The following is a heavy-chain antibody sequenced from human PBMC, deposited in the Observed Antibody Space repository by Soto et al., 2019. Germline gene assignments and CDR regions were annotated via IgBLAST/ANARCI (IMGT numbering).Heavy chain of an antibody. CDR2: IYYSGST. CDR1: GGSISSGGYY. D-gene: IGHD3-3*01. J-gene: IGHJ3*02. Sequence: SETLSLTCTVSGGSISSGGYYWSRIRQHPGKGLEWIGYIYYSGSTYYNPSLKSRVTISVDTSKNQFSLKLSSVTAADTAVYYCAREGMDFWSGYPLGAFDIWGQGTMVTVSS. V-gene: IGHV4-31*03. CDR3: AREGMDFWSGYPLGAFDI.